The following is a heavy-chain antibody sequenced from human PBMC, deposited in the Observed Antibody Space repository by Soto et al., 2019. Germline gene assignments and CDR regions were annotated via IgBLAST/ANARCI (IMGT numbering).Heavy chain of an antibody. CDR2: ISAYNGNT. V-gene: IGHV1-18*01. J-gene: IGHJ5*02. D-gene: IGHD5-18*01. CDR1: GYTFTSCG. Sequence: ASVKVSCKASGYTFTSCGISWVRQAPGQGLEWMGWISAYNGNTNYAQKLQGRVTMTTDTSTSTAYMELRSLRSDDTAVYYCARDRVQLWLNWFDPWGQGTLVTVSS. CDR3: ARDRVQLWLNWFDP.